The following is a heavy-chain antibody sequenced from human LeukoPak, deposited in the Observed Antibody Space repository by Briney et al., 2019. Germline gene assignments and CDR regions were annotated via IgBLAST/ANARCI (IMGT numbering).Heavy chain of an antibody. J-gene: IGHJ3*01. D-gene: IGHD3-22*01. CDR1: GYRFNAYW. V-gene: IGHV5-51*01. CDR3: ARPNITSYYDSRGYDTFNV. Sequence: GESLKISCKGSGYRFNAYWIAWVRQMPGKGLEWMGIIDPDDSDTRYSPSFQGQVTISADKSVRTAYLQWSSLKASDTAMYYCARPNITSYYDSRGYDTFNVWGQGTMVTVSS. CDR2: IDPDDSDT.